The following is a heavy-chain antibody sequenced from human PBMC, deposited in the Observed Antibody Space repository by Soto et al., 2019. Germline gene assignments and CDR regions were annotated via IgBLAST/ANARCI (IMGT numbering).Heavy chain of an antibody. V-gene: IGHV3-30*18. CDR2: ISYDGSNQ. Sequence: GGSLRLSCAASGFTFSDYGVHWFRQAPGKGLEWVAVISYDGSNQYYLDSVKGRFTISRDNSKNTLYLQMNSLRPEDTAVYYCAKGSHGSSGPFDSWGQGTLVTVSS. J-gene: IGHJ4*02. CDR3: AKGSHGSSGPFDS. CDR1: GFTFSDYG. D-gene: IGHD2-15*01.